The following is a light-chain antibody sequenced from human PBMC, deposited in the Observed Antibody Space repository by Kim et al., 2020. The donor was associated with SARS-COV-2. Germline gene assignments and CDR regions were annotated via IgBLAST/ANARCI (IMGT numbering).Light chain of an antibody. CDR3: SSYTSSSTWV. V-gene: IGLV2-14*03. Sequence: QSALTQPPSVSGSPGQSITISCTGTSSDVGGYYYVSWYQQQPGTAPKLMIYDVSNRPSGVSNRFSGSKSGNTASLTISGLQAEEEADYYCSSYTSSSTWVFGGGTQLTVL. J-gene: IGLJ3*02. CDR1: SSDVGGYYY. CDR2: DVS.